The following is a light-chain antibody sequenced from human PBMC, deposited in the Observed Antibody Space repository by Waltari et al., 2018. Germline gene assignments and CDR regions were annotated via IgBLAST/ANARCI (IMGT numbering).Light chain of an antibody. CDR2: DAS. V-gene: IGKV3-11*01. J-gene: IGKJ5*01. CDR3: HQRSARDT. CDR1: QNVATP. Sequence: DIVLTQSPATLSLSPGEIATLSCRASQNVATPLAWNQKKPGQAPRLLIYDASPRATGIPARFSGSGGGKDFSLTISTLEPEYFAIYYCHQRSARDTFGQGTRLEIK.